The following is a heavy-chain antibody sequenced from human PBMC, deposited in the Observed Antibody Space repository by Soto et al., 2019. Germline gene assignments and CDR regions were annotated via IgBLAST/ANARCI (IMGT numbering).Heavy chain of an antibody. D-gene: IGHD4-17*01. V-gene: IGHV4-4*07. CDR3: VRHGPKTLRDCFDP. J-gene: IGHJ5*02. CDR2: VYATGTS. Sequence: SETLSLTCRVSGGSMSEFYWSWIRKTAGKGLEWMGRVYATGTSDYNPSLRSRIAMSVDISKKTFSPTLRSVTAADTGVYYCVRHGPKTLRDCFDPWGQGILVTVSS. CDR1: GGSMSEFY.